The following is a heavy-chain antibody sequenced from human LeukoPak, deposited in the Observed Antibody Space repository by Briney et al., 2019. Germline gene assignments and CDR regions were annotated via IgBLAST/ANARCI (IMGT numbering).Heavy chain of an antibody. J-gene: IGHJ5*02. D-gene: IGHD2-15*01. V-gene: IGHV4-30-4*01. CDR2: IYYSGST. Sequence: SQTLSLTCTVSGGSISSGDYYWGLIRQPPGKGLEWIGYIYYSGSTYYNPSLKSRVTISVDTSKNQFSLKLSSVTAADTAVYYCARAVVVVAATNWFDPWGQGTLVTVSS. CDR1: GGSISSGDYY. CDR3: ARAVVVVAATNWFDP.